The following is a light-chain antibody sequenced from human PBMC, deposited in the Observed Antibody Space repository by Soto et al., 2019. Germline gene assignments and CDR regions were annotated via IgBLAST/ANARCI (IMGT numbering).Light chain of an antibody. CDR1: QSVSSN. CDR2: GAS. V-gene: IGKV3-15*01. J-gene: IGKJ1*01. Sequence: EMVMTQSPGTLSVSPGERASLPCRASQSVSSNLAWYQQRPGQAPRLLISGASTRATGIPARFRGSGSGTEFTLTISSLQSEDFAVYYCQQYNSWPRTFGQGTKVDIK. CDR3: QQYNSWPRT.